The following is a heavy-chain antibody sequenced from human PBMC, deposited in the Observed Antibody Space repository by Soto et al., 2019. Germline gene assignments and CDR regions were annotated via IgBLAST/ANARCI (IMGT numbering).Heavy chain of an antibody. CDR2: IYRSGST. D-gene: IGHD2-2*01. Sequence: SETLSLTCAFSCSSLTTTLWWSWVRQSPGKGLEWIGEIYRSGSTKYNPSLKSRVSMSLDKSISTAYLQWSSLKASDTAMYYCARFMYQLLSNYYYYYGMDVWGQGTMVTVSS. CDR1: CSSLTTTLW. V-gene: IGHV4-4*02. J-gene: IGHJ6*02. CDR3: ARFMYQLLSNYYYYYGMDV.